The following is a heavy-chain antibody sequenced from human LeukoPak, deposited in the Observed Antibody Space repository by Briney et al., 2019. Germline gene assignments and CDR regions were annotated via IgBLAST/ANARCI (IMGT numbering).Heavy chain of an antibody. CDR1: GFTFSSYW. Sequence: GGSLRLSCAASGFTFSSYWMSWVRQAPGKGLEWVANIKQDGSEKYYVDSVKGRFTISRDNAKNSLYLQMNSLRAEDTAVYYCARVVRSGSWLAYFDYWGQGTLVTVSS. CDR2: IKQDGSEK. CDR3: ARVVRSGSWLAYFDY. D-gene: IGHD5-12*01. J-gene: IGHJ4*02. V-gene: IGHV3-7*01.